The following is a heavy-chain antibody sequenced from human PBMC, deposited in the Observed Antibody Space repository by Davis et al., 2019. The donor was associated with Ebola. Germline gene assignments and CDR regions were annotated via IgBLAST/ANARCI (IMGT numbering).Heavy chain of an antibody. CDR1: GFTFSSYS. J-gene: IGHJ6*02. CDR3: AKDRTAVKDYGDSYYYYGIDV. Sequence: GESLKISCAASGFTFSSYSMNWVRQAPGKGLEWVSYISSSSSTIYYADSVKGRFTISRDNSKNTLYLQMNSLRAEDTAVYYCAKDRTAVKDYGDSYYYYGIDVWGQGTTVTVSS. CDR2: ISSSSSTI. D-gene: IGHD4-17*01. V-gene: IGHV3-48*01.